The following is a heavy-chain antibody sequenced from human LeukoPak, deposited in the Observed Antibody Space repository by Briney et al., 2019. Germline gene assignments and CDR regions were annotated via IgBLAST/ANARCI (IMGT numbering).Heavy chain of an antibody. Sequence: QTGGSLRLSCAASGFTFSNYWMHWVRQVPGKGLVWVSRINTDGSGTTYADSVKGRFTISRDNAKNTLFMQMNSLRAGDTAVYYCARGLDSSRPGGYFDLWGRGTMVTVSS. V-gene: IGHV3-74*01. D-gene: IGHD6-13*01. CDR2: INTDGSGT. CDR1: GFTFSNYW. J-gene: IGHJ2*01. CDR3: ARGLDSSRPGGYFDL.